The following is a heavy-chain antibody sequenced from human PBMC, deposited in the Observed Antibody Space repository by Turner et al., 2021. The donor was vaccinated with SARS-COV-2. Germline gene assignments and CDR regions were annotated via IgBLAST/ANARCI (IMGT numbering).Heavy chain of an antibody. D-gene: IGHD3-3*01. V-gene: IGHV4-39*01. CDR2: IYYSGTT. CDR3: ARYWSGYRTEDAFDI. Sequence: QLPLQVSGPGLVKPSETLSLTCTVSGGSISSSSYYWGWIRQPPGKGLGWVGSIYYSGTTYYNPSLKRRVTISVDTSKNQFALKRSAVTAAETAVYYCARYWSGYRTEDAFDIWGQGTMVTISS. CDR1: GGSISSSSYY. J-gene: IGHJ3*02.